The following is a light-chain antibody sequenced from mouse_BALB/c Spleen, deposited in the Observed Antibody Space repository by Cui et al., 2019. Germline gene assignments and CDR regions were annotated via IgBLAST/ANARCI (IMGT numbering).Light chain of an antibody. V-gene: IGKV8-28*01. Sequence: DIVMTQSPSSLSVSAGEKVTMSCKSSQSLLNSGNQKNYLAWYQRKPGQPPKLLIYGASTREYGVPDRFTGSGSGTDFTLTISSVQAEDLAVYYCQNDHSYPWTFGGGTKLEIK. CDR3: QNDHSYPWT. J-gene: IGKJ1*01. CDR1: QSLLNSGNQKNY. CDR2: GAS.